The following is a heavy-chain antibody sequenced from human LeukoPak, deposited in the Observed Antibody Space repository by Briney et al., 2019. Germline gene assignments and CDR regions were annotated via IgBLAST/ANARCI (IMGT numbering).Heavy chain of an antibody. V-gene: IGHV4-59*01. J-gene: IGHJ3*01. CDR1: GGSISSYY. CDR3: AEYSGSS. D-gene: IGHD1-26*01. CDR2: IYYSGST. Sequence: TSETLSLTCTVSGGSISSYYWSWIRQPPGKGLEWIGYIYYSGSTNYNPSLKSRVTISVDTSKNQFSLKLSSVTAADTAVYCCAEYSGSSWGQGTMVTVSS.